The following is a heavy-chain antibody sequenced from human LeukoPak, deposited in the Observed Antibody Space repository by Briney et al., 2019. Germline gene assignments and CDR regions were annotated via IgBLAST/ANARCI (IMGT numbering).Heavy chain of an antibody. Sequence: PGGSLRLSCAASGFTFSSSAMSWVRQAPGKGLEYISVIYSGGTTYYADSVRGRFTISRDNSKNTLYLQMNSLRAEDTAVYYCAREPSYSSSLDYWGQGTLVTVSS. CDR3: AREPSYSSSLDY. CDR2: IYSGGTT. J-gene: IGHJ4*02. D-gene: IGHD6-6*01. CDR1: GFTFSSSA. V-gene: IGHV3-53*01.